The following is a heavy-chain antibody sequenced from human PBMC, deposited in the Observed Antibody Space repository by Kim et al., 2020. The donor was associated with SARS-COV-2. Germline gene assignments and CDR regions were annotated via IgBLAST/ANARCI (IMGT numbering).Heavy chain of an antibody. Sequence: GGSLRLSCAASGFTFSSYGMHWVRQAPGKGLEWVAVISYDGSNKYYADSVKGRFTISRDNSKNTLYLQMNSLRAEDTAVYYCARDAYYYDSSGSAPDYWGQGTLVTVSS. CDR1: GFTFSSYG. CDR3: ARDAYYYDSSGSAPDY. CDR2: ISYDGSNK. J-gene: IGHJ4*02. V-gene: IGHV3-33*05. D-gene: IGHD3-22*01.